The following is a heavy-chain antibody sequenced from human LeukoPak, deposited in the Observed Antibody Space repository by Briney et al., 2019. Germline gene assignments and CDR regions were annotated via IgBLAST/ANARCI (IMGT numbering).Heavy chain of an antibody. CDR3: ARTIEMATIRGAFDI. CDR2: MSYDGTNK. J-gene: IGHJ3*02. CDR1: GFTFSSYA. Sequence: PGGSLRLSCAASGFTFSSYAMHWVRQAPGKGLEWVALMSYDGTNKYYADSVRGRFTTSRDISNDTLYLQMNSLRAEDTAVYYCARTIEMATIRGAFDIWGQGTMVTVSS. D-gene: IGHD5-24*01. V-gene: IGHV3-30-3*01.